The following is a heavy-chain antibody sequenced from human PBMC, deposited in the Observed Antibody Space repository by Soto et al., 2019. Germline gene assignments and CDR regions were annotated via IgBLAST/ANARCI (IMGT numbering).Heavy chain of an antibody. Sequence: PGGSLRLSCGASGFSISRYWMTWVRQAPGKGLEWVADKKQDGSEEYYVDSVKGRFTVSRDNAKNSVYLQLTSLRVEDTALYYCARGGFSYGTGIEHWGQGTLVTVSS. J-gene: IGHJ4*02. D-gene: IGHD5-18*01. CDR2: KKQDGSEE. CDR3: ARGGFSYGTGIEH. CDR1: GFSISRYW. V-gene: IGHV3-7*01.